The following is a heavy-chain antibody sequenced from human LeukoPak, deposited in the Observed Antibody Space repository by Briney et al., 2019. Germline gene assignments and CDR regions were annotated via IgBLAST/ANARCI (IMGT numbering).Heavy chain of an antibody. D-gene: IGHD4-23*01. J-gene: IGHJ4*02. CDR1: GFTVSSNY. CDR3: ARDLPVSDYDGKPGYDY. Sequence: GGSLRLSCAVSGFTVSSNYMSWVRQAPGKGLEWVSVLYSGGNTYYADSVKGRFTISRDNSKNTLYLQMNSLRAEDTAVYYCARDLPVSDYDGKPGYDYWGQGTLVTVSS. V-gene: IGHV3-53*05. CDR2: LYSGGNT.